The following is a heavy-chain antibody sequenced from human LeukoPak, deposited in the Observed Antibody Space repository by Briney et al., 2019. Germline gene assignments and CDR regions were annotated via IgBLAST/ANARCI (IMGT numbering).Heavy chain of an antibody. CDR3: ARNLITIFGVVIQAFAY. J-gene: IGHJ4*02. V-gene: IGHV1-8*01. CDR2: MKPNSGNT. Sequence: GASVKVSCKAAGYTFTSNDINWERQDTGQGLEWMGWMKPNSGNTGYAQKFQGRVTMTRNTSISTAYMELSSLRSEDTAVYYCARNLITIFGVVIQAFAYWGQGTLVTVSS. D-gene: IGHD3-3*01. CDR1: GYTFTSND.